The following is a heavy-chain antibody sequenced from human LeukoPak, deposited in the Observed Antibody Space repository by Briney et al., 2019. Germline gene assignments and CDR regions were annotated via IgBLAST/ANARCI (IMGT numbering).Heavy chain of an antibody. CDR1: GFIFSTYS. CDR2: ISSSSSTI. CDR3: AELGITMIGGV. J-gene: IGHJ6*04. V-gene: IGHV3-48*01. Sequence: PGGSLRLSCAASGFIFSTYSMNWVRQAPGKGLEWVSYISSSSSTIYYADSVKGRFTISRDNAKNSLYLQINTLRAEDTAVYYCAELGITMIGGVWGKGTTVTISS. D-gene: IGHD3-10*02.